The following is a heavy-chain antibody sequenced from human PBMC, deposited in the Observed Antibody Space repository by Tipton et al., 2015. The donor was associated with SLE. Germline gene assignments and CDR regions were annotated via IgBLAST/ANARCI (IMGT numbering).Heavy chain of an antibody. CDR3: AGAVGTAAGLRDY. CDR2: INHSGIT. CDR1: GGSFSGYY. V-gene: IGHV4-34*01. J-gene: IGHJ4*02. D-gene: IGHD6-13*01. Sequence: TLSLTCAVYGGSFSGYYWSWFRQPPGMGLEWIGEINHSGITNSNPSPMSRLIISVDTSKYQFSLKLSSVTAADTAGYYCAGAVGTAAGLRDYWGQGTLVTVSS.